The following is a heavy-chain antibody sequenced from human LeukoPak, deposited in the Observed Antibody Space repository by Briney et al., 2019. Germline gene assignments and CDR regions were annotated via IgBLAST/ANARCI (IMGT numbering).Heavy chain of an antibody. CDR1: GGSISSYY. CDR3: AREYSSSFVRFDP. V-gene: IGHV4-59*12. Sequence: SETLSLTCTVSGGSISSYYWSWIRQPPGKGLEWIGYIYYSGSTNYNPSLKSRVTISVDTSKNQFSLKLSSVTAADTAVYYCAREYSSSFVRFDPWGQGTLVTVSS. D-gene: IGHD6-6*01. J-gene: IGHJ5*02. CDR2: IYYSGST.